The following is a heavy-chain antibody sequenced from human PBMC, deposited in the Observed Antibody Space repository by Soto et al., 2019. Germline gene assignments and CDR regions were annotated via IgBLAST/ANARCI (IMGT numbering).Heavy chain of an antibody. J-gene: IGHJ4*02. V-gene: IGHV3-23*01. D-gene: IGHD5-12*01. CDR2: ISGGGATS. CDR3: ARGAVTTTRRFDY. CDR1: GFTFNTYA. Sequence: GGSLRLSCAASGFTFNTYAMSWVRLALGEGLECVSIISGGGATSLYADSARGRFTISRDNSKNTLYLQMNSLTAEDTALYYCARGAVTTTRRFDYWGQGTLVTVSS.